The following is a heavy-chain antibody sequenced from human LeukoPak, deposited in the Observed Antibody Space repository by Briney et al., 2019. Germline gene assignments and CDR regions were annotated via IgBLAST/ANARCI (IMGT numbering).Heavy chain of an antibody. CDR1: GGSISSYY. V-gene: IGHV4-59*01. Sequence: SETLSLTCTVSGGSISSYYWSWIRQPPGKGLEWIGYIYYGGSTNYNPSLKSRVTISVDTSKNQFSLKLSSVTAADTAVYYCARGDYYDSSGYLYWGQGTLVTVSS. CDR3: ARGDYYDSSGYLY. J-gene: IGHJ4*02. D-gene: IGHD3-22*01. CDR2: IYYGGST.